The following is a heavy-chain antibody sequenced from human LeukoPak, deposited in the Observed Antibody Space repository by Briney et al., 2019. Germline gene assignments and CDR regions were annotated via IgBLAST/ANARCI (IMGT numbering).Heavy chain of an antibody. CDR3: AREEYYDILTGPGWFDP. J-gene: IGHJ5*02. CDR1: GFTFSSYA. V-gene: IGHV1-69*05. Sequence: GRSLRLPCAASGFTFSSYAISWVRQAPGQGLEWMGGIIPIFGTANYAQKFQGRVTITTDESTSTAYMELSSLRSEDTAVYYCAREEYYDILTGPGWFDPWGQGTLVTVSS. D-gene: IGHD3-9*01. CDR2: IIPIFGTA.